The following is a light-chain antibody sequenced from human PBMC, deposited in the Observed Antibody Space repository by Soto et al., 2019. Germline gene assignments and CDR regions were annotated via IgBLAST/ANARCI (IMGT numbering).Light chain of an antibody. CDR3: GSYTTSSNYV. CDR2: EGT. J-gene: IGLJ1*01. Sequence: QSALTQPASVAGSPGQSITISCTGTSSDVGNYNLVSWYQHHPGKAPKLLIYEGTKRPSGVSSRFSGSKSGNTASLTISGLQAEDEADYYCGSYTTSSNYVFGTGTKVTV. CDR1: SSDVGNYNL. V-gene: IGLV2-14*02.